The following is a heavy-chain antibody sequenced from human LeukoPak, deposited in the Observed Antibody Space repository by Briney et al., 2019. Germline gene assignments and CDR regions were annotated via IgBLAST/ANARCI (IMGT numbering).Heavy chain of an antibody. CDR3: AKDRWGGATIRFSGAFDI. Sequence: PGGSLRLSCAASGFTFSSYWMSWVRQAPGKGLEWVANIKQDGSEKYYVDSVKGRFTISRDNAKNSLYLQMNSLRAEDTAVYYCAKDRWGGATIRFSGAFDIWGQGTMVTVSS. V-gene: IGHV3-7*01. CDR2: IKQDGSEK. CDR1: GFTFSSYW. D-gene: IGHD1-26*01. J-gene: IGHJ3*02.